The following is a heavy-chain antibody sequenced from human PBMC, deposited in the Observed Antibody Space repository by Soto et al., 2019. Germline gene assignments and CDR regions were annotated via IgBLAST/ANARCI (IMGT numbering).Heavy chain of an antibody. CDR3: ARIGSSSWNWFDP. Sequence: QVQLQESGPGLVKPSQTLSLTCTVSGGSISSGGYYWSWIRQHPGKGLEWIGYIYYTGSAYYNPSLESRVTISVDTSKTQFPRKLSSVTAADTAVYYFARIGSSSWNWFDPWGQGTLVTVSS. CDR1: GGSISSGGYY. J-gene: IGHJ5*02. CDR2: IYYTGSA. V-gene: IGHV4-31*03. D-gene: IGHD6-6*01.